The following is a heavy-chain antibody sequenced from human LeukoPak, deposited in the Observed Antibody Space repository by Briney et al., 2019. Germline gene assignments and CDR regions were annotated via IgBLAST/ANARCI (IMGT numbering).Heavy chain of an antibody. CDR2: ISYDGSNK. V-gene: IGHV3-30*04. J-gene: IGHJ1*01. D-gene: IGHD3-10*01. CDR1: GFTFSSYA. Sequence: GGSLRLSCAASGFTFSSYAMHWVRQAPGKGLEWVAVISYDGSNKYYADSVKGRFTISRDNSKNTLYLQMNSLRAEDTAVYYCAREGGNYYAECFQHWGQGTLVTVSS. CDR3: AREGGNYYAECFQH.